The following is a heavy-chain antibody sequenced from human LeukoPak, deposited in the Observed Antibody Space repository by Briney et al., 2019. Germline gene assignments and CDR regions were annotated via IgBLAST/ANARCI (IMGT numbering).Heavy chain of an antibody. D-gene: IGHD3-10*01. CDR3: AREGLLWFGELNAFDI. CDR1: GYTFTGYY. CDR2: INPNSGGT. J-gene: IGHJ3*02. Sequence: ASVKVSCKASGYTFTGYYMHWVRQAPGQGLEWMGWINPNSGGTNYARKFQGRVTMTRDTSISTAYMELSRLRSDDTAVYYCAREGLLWFGELNAFDIWGQGTMVTVSS. V-gene: IGHV1-2*02.